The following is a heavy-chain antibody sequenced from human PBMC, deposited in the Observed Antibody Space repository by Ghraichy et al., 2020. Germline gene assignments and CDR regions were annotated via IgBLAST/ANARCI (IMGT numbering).Heavy chain of an antibody. CDR1: GGSISSYY. J-gene: IGHJ6*03. CDR3: ARGDGDYYYYYMDV. V-gene: IGHV4-59*01. D-gene: IGHD2-21*02. CDR2: IYYSGST. Sequence: SETLSLTCTVSGGSISSYYWSWIRQPPGKGLEWIGYIYYSGSTNYNPSLKSRVTISVDTSKNQFSLKLSSVTAADTAVYYCARGDGDYYYYYMDVWGKGTTVTVSS.